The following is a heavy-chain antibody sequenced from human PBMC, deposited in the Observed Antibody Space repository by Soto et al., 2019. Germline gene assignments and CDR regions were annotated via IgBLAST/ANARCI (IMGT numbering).Heavy chain of an antibody. CDR2: IYYSGST. J-gene: IGHJ4*02. D-gene: IGHD6-19*01. V-gene: IGHV4-59*01. CDR3: ARGSREQWLVRPTHLYHFDY. Sequence: KSSETLSLTCTVSGGSISSYYWSRIRQPPGKGLEWIGYIYYSGSTNYNPSLKSRVTISVDTSKNQFSLKLSSVTAADTAVYYCARGSREQWLVRPTHLYHFDYWGQGTLVTVSS. CDR1: GGSISSYY.